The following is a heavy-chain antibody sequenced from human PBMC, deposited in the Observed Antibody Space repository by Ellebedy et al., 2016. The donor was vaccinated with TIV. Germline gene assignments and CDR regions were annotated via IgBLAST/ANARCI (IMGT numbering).Heavy chain of an antibody. CDR2: IYSGGST. CDR3: ARVIHFYGMDV. J-gene: IGHJ6*02. Sequence: GGSLRLSXAASGFTFSSYAMSWVRQAPGKGLEWVSVIYSGGSTYYADSVKGRFTISRHNSKNTLYLQMNSLRAEDTAVYYCARVIHFYGMDVWGQGTTVTVSS. CDR1: GFTFSSYA. D-gene: IGHD3-3*02. V-gene: IGHV3-53*04.